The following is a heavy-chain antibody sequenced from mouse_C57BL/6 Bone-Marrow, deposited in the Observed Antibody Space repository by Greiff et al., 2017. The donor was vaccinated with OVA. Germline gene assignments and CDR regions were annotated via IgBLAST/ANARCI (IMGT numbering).Heavy chain of an antibody. CDR2: IYPGSGST. CDR1: GYTFTSYW. J-gene: IGHJ1*03. CDR3: ARWGGLYGSSYDWYFDV. V-gene: IGHV1-55*01. D-gene: IGHD1-1*01. Sequence: QVQLKQPGAELVKPGASVKMSCKASGYTFTSYWITWVKQRPGQGLEWIGDIYPGSGSTNYNEKFKSKATLTVDTSSSTAYMQLSSLTSEDSAVYYCARWGGLYGSSYDWYFDVWGTGTTVTVSS.